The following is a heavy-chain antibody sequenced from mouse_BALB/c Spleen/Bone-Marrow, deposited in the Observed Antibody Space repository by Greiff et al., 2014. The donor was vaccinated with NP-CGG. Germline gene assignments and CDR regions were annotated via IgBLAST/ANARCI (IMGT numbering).Heavy chain of an antibody. J-gene: IGHJ1*01. CDR1: GFTFTDYY. CDR3: ARDKNYGSYWYFDV. Sequence: VQLQQSGGGLVQPGGSLRLSCATSGFTFTDYYMSWVRQPLGKALEWLGFIRNKANGYTTEYSASVKGRFTISRDNSQSILYLQMNTLRAEDSATYYCARDKNYGSYWYFDVWGAGTTVTVSS. V-gene: IGHV7-3*02. CDR2: IRNKANGYTT. D-gene: IGHD2-1*01.